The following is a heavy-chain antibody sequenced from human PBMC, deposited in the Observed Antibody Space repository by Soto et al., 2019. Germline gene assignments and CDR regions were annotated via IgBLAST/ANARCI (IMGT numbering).Heavy chain of an antibody. D-gene: IGHD6-13*01. CDR3: AKDVMSYSSSSND. J-gene: IGHJ4*02. Sequence: GGSLRLSCAASGFTFSSYGMHWVRQAPGKGLEWVAAISYDGSNKYYADSVKGRFTISRDNSKNTLYLQMNSLRAEDTAVYYCAKDVMSYSSSSNDWGQGTQVTVSS. V-gene: IGHV3-30*18. CDR1: GFTFSSYG. CDR2: ISYDGSNK.